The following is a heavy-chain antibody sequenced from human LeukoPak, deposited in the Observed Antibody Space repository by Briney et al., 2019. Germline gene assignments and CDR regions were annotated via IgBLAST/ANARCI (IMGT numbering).Heavy chain of an antibody. CDR2: ISGSGGNT. D-gene: IGHD3-10*01. J-gene: IGHJ4*02. CDR1: EFTFRSYA. V-gene: IGHV3-23*01. Sequence: GGSLRLSCTASEFTFRSYAMSWVRQAPGKGLEWVSGISGSGGNTYYADSVKGRFTISRDNAKNSLFLQMNSLRDEDTAVYYCAREGFYGSGRGADFDYWGQGTLVTVSS. CDR3: AREGFYGSGRGADFDY.